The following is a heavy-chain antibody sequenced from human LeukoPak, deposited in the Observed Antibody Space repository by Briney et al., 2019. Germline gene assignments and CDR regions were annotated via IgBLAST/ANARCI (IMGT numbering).Heavy chain of an antibody. Sequence: GGSLRLSCAASGFTFSSYGIHWVRQAPGKGLEWVAFIRYDGSNKYYTDSVKGRFTISRDNSKNTLYLQMNSLRAEDTAVYYCANEATGVAVYYYYYYMDVWGKGTTVTISS. CDR1: GFTFSSYG. CDR2: IRYDGSNK. V-gene: IGHV3-30*02. CDR3: ANEATGVAVYYYYYYMDV. D-gene: IGHD3-10*01. J-gene: IGHJ6*03.